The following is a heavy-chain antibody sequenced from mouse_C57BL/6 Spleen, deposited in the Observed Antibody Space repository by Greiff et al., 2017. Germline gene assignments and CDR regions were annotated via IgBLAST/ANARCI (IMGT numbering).Heavy chain of an antibody. CDR3: TTEGTAQARAY. CDR1: GFNIKDDY. V-gene: IGHV14-4*01. Sequence: VQLQQSGAELVRPGASVKLSCTASGFNIKDDYMHWVKQRPEQGLEWIGWIDPENGDTEYASKFQGKATITAATSSNTAYLQLSSLTSEDTAVYYCTTEGTAQARAYWGQGTLVTVSA. CDR2: IDPENGDT. D-gene: IGHD3-2*02. J-gene: IGHJ3*01.